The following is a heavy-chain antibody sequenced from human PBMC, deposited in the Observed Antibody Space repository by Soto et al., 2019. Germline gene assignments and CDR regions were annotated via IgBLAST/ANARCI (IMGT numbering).Heavy chain of an antibody. CDR2: IYPGDSDT. Sequence: EVQLVQSGAEVKKPGESLKISCKGSGYNFTTYWIGWVRQMPGKGLEWMGIIYPGDSDTRYSPSFQGQVTISADKSTPPAYLPWSSLKASDTAMYYCARHPPLSGLIQLWPDYWGQGTLVTVSS. J-gene: IGHJ4*02. CDR1: GYNFTTYW. V-gene: IGHV5-51*01. D-gene: IGHD5-18*01. CDR3: ARHPPLSGLIQLWPDY.